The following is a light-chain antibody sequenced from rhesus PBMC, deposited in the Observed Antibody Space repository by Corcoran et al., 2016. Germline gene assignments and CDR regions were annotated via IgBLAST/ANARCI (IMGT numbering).Light chain of an antibody. CDR3: RRYSSWIT. Sequence: DIQMTQSPSSLSASVGDTVTITCRASQSISSWLAWYQQTPGKAPKLLSDKASSLQTGVPSRFSGSGSGTEFPLSISSLQSEVFATYCCRRYSSWITFGGGTKVELK. CDR1: QSISSW. V-gene: IGKV1-22*01. CDR2: KAS. J-gene: IGKJ4*01.